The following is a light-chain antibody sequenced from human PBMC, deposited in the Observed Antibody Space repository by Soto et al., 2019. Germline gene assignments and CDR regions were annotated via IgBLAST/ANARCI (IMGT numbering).Light chain of an antibody. V-gene: IGLV2-14*03. J-gene: IGLJ7*01. Sequence: QSVLTQPASVSGSPGQSITISCTGTSSDVGTYNYVSWYQQHPGKAPKLMIYDVSNRPSGVSNRFSGSKSGNKASLTISGLHAEDEADYFCSSYTSNSTIVFGGGTQLTVL. CDR2: DVS. CDR1: SSDVGTYNY. CDR3: SSYTSNSTIV.